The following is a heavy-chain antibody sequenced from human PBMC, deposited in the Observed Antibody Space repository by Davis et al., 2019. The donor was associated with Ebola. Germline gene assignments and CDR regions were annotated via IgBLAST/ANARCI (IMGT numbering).Heavy chain of an antibody. CDR2: IYYSGST. CDR1: GGSISSYY. Sequence: MPSETLSLTCTVSGGSISSYYWSWIRQPPGKGLEWIGYIYYSGSTNYNPSLKSRVTISVDTSKNQFSLKLSSVTAADTAVYYCARTKAVGAPFDFWGQGTQITVSS. J-gene: IGHJ4*02. D-gene: IGHD1-26*01. V-gene: IGHV4-59*12. CDR3: ARTKAVGAPFDF.